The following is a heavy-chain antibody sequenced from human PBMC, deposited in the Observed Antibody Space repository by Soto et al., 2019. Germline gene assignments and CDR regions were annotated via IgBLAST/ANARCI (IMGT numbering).Heavy chain of an antibody. J-gene: IGHJ6*02. D-gene: IGHD2-21*02. CDR3: AREETAWPLAYGLDV. Sequence: GGSLRLSRAASGFTFSSYSMHWFGKAPGKGLEWVSSIGTRSDIYYADSVKGRFTISRDNAKNSLSLQMNSMTAEDTAVYYCAREETAWPLAYGLDVWGQGTTVTVSS. CDR2: IGTRSDI. CDR1: GFTFSSYS. V-gene: IGHV3-21*01.